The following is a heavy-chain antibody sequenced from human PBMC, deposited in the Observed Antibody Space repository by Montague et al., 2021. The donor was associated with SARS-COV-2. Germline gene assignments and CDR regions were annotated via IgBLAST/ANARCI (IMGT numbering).Heavy chain of an antibody. CDR3: ARLDGLGY. J-gene: IGHJ4*02. CDR2: IYHGGST. V-gene: IGHV4-4*02. Sequence: SETLSLTCAVSGDSINSSNWWSWVRQPPGKGLEWIGEIYHGGSTNYNPSLKSRVTMSIDESRNQFSLSLSSLTAADTAVYYCARLDGLGYWGQGTLVAVSS. CDR1: GDSINSSNW. D-gene: IGHD3/OR15-3a*01.